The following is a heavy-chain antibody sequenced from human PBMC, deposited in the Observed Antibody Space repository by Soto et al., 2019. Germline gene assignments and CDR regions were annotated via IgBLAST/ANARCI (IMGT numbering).Heavy chain of an antibody. CDR1: GGSFSGYY. V-gene: IGHV4-34*01. D-gene: IGHD2-8*01. Sequence: SETLSLTCAVYGGSFSGYYWSWIRQPPGKGLEWIGEINHSGSTNYNPSLKSRVTISVDTSKNQFSLKLSSVTAADTAVYYCARDEDGVGYYYMDVWDKETTVTVSS. CDR2: INHSGST. J-gene: IGHJ6*03. CDR3: ARDEDGVGYYYMDV.